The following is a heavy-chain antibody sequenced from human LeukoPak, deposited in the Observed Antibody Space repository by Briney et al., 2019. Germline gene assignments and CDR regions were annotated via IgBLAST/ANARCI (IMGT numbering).Heavy chain of an antibody. V-gene: IGHV1-2*02. Sequence: ASVSVSCQTSGYTFSDFYLNWVRQAPGQGLEWMGWINPYSGALISAQSLQGRLTMTWDTSTGTAYMELTRLTSDDTAVYYCATATVTHTRDPWGQGTLVTLHS. CDR2: INPYSGAL. D-gene: IGHD1-1*01. J-gene: IGHJ5*02. CDR3: ATATVTHTRDP. CDR1: GYTFSDFY.